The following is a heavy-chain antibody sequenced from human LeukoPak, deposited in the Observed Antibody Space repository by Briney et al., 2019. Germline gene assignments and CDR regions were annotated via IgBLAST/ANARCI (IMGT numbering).Heavy chain of an antibody. D-gene: IGHD3-22*01. Sequence: GGSLRLSCTASGFTFNNYAMTWVRQAPGKGLEWVSAVTGSGASTNYADSVKVRFTISRDNSKNTIFLQMNRLRAEDTAIYYCAKRSSISSGYFDFWGRGTLVTVSS. CDR2: VTGSGAST. CDR1: GFTFNNYA. J-gene: IGHJ4*02. V-gene: IGHV3-23*01. CDR3: AKRSSISSGYFDF.